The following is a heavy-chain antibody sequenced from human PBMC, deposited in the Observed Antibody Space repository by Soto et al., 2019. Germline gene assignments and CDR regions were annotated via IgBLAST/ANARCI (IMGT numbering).Heavy chain of an antibody. CDR3: ARAGLVPAAMLSYYYYGMDV. CDR2: ISYDGSNK. CDR1: GFTFSSYA. V-gene: IGHV3-30-3*01. Sequence: QVQLVESGGGVVQTGRSLRLSCAASGFTFSSYAMHWVRQAPGKGLEWVAVISYDGSNKYYADSVKGRFTISRDNSKNTLYLQMNSLRAEDTAVYYCARAGLVPAAMLSYYYYGMDVWGQGTTVTVSS. J-gene: IGHJ6*02. D-gene: IGHD2-2*01.